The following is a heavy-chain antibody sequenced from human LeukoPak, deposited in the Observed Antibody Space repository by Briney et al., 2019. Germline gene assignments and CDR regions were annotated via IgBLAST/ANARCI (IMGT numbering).Heavy chain of an antibody. Sequence: SETLSLTCAVYGGSFSGYYRSWIRQPPGKGLEWIGEINHSGSTNYNPSLKSRVTMSVDTSKNQFSLKLSSVTAADTAVYYCARDEYCSSTSCNAINYFDYWGQGTLVTVSS. CDR3: ARDEYCSSTSCNAINYFDY. CDR2: INHSGST. D-gene: IGHD2-2*01. J-gene: IGHJ4*02. CDR1: GGSFSGYY. V-gene: IGHV4-34*01.